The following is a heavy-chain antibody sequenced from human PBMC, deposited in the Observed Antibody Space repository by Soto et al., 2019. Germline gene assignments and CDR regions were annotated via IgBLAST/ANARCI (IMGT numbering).Heavy chain of an antibody. Sequence: ASVKVSCKASGYTFTGYYMHWVRQAPGQGLEWMGWINPDSGGTNYAQKFQGRVTMTRDTSISTAYMELSRLRSDDTAVYYCARHRGGIVAARLFPAGYGMDVWGQGTTVTVSS. CDR3: ARHRGGIVAARLFPAGYGMDV. CDR2: INPDSGGT. D-gene: IGHD6-13*01. J-gene: IGHJ6*02. CDR1: GYTFTGYY. V-gene: IGHV1-2*02.